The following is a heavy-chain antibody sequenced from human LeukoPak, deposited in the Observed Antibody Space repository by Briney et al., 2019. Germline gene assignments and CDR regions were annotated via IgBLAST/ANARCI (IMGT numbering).Heavy chain of an antibody. D-gene: IGHD5-24*01. CDR2: IGIDSGNT. Sequence: HPGGSLRLSCAASGFTFSDYSMNWVRHAPGKGLEWISYIGIDSGNTNYADSVKGRFTISGDKDKNSLYLQMNSLRVEDTAVYYCARDYKYAFDNWGQGTLVTVSS. J-gene: IGHJ4*02. CDR3: ARDYKYAFDN. V-gene: IGHV3-48*01. CDR1: GFTFSDYS.